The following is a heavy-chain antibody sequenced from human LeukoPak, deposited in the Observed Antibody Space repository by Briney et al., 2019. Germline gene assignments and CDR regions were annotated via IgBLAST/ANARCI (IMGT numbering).Heavy chain of an antibody. J-gene: IGHJ4*02. D-gene: IGHD1/OR15-1a*01. CDR3: ARNWNKKYYFDY. CDR1: GYTFTRCA. V-gene: IGHV1-3*01. CDR2: IHADSGNT. Sequence: ASVKVSCKTSGYTFTRCAVHWVRQAPGQRLEWMGWIHADSGNTKYSQKFQGRVTITRNTSASTAYMELSSLRSEDTAVYYCARNWNKKYYFDYWGQGTLVTVSS.